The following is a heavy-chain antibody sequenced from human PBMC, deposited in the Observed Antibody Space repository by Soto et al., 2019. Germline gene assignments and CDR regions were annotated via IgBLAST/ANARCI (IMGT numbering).Heavy chain of an antibody. CDR1: GFTFSSYA. V-gene: IGHV3-30-3*01. D-gene: IGHD6-19*01. Sequence: GGSLRLSCAASGFTFSSYAVHWVRQAPGKGLEWVAVISYDGSNKYYADSVKGRFTISRDNSKNTLYLQMNSLRAEDTAVYYCARDRSQWLVHKNYFDYWCQGTLVTVSS. J-gene: IGHJ4*02. CDR3: ARDRSQWLVHKNYFDY. CDR2: ISYDGSNK.